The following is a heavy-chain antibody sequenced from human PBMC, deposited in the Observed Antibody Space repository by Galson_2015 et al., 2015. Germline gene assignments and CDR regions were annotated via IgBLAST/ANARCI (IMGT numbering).Heavy chain of an antibody. CDR1: GGSISSSNW. J-gene: IGHJ4*02. V-gene: IGHV4-4*02. D-gene: IGHD6-13*01. CDR3: AREGSAGATYFDY. CDR2: IYHSGST. Sequence: ETLSLTCAVSGGSISSSNWWSWVRQPPGKGLEWIGEIYHSGSTNYNPSLKSRVTISVDKSKNQFSLKLSSVTAADTAVYYCAREGSAGATYFDYWGQGTLVTVSS.